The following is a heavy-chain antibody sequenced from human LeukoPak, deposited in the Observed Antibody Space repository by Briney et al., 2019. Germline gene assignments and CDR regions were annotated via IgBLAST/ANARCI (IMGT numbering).Heavy chain of an antibody. Sequence: ASVKVSCKASGYTFTSYGISWVRQAPGQGLEWMGWISAYNGNTNYAQKLQGRVTMTTDTSTSTAYMELRSLRSDDTAVYYCATSKGYDFWSGAEFGYWGQGTLVTVSS. CDR2: ISAYNGNT. D-gene: IGHD3-3*01. CDR1: GYTFTSYG. J-gene: IGHJ4*02. CDR3: ATSKGYDFWSGAEFGY. V-gene: IGHV1-18*01.